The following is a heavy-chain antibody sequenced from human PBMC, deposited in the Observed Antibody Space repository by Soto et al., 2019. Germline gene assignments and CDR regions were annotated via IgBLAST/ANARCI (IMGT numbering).Heavy chain of an antibody. CDR3: ASLTTVTINYYYGMDV. J-gene: IGHJ6*02. Sequence: PSETLSLTCVVYGGSFSGYYWSWIRQPPGKGLEWIGEINHSGSTNYNPSLKSRVTISVDTSKNQFSLKLSSVTAADTAVYYCASLTTVTINYYYGMDVWGQGTTVTVSS. CDR2: INHSGST. V-gene: IGHV4-34*01. CDR1: GGSFSGYY. D-gene: IGHD4-17*01.